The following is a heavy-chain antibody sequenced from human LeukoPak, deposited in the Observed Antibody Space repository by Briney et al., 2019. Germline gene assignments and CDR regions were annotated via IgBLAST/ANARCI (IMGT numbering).Heavy chain of an antibody. Sequence: SETLSLTCAVYGGSFSGYYWSWIRQPPGKGLEWIGEINHSGSTNYNPSLKSRVTISVDTSKNQFSLKLSSVTAADTVVYYCARFFGYCSSTSCYPYNYYYYGMDVWGTGTTVAVSS. D-gene: IGHD2-2*03. J-gene: IGHJ6*04. CDR3: ARFFGYCSSTSCYPYNYYYYGMDV. CDR1: GGSFSGYY. V-gene: IGHV4-34*01. CDR2: INHSGST.